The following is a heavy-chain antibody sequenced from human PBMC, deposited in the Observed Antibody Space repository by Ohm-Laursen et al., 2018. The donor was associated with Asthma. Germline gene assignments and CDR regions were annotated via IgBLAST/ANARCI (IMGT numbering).Heavy chain of an antibody. J-gene: IGHJ5*02. D-gene: IGHD2-2*01. CDR1: DGSISSSSYY. CDR2: IYYSGST. V-gene: IGHV4-39*01. Sequence: GTLSLTCTVSDGSISSSSYYWGWIRQPPGKGLEWIGSIYYSGSTYYNPSLKSRVTISVDTSKNQFSLKLSSVTAADTAVYYCARHNPFRGYCSSTSCLTLDWFDPWGQGTLVTVSS. CDR3: ARHNPFRGYCSSTSCLTLDWFDP.